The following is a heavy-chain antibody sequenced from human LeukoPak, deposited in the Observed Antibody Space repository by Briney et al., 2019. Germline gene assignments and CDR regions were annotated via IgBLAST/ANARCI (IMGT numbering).Heavy chain of an antibody. J-gene: IGHJ2*01. V-gene: IGHV4-31*03. CDR3: ARRSPPHYWYFDL. Sequence: SETLSLTCTVSGGSISSGGYYWRWLRQHPGKGLEWIGYIYYSGSTYYNPSLKSRVTISVDTSKNQFSLKLSSVTAADTAVYYCARRSPPHYWYFDLWGRGTLVTVSS. CDR2: IYYSGST. CDR1: GGSISSGGYY.